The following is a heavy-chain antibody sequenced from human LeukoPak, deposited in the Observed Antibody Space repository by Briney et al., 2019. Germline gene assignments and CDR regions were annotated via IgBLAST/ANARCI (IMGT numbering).Heavy chain of an antibody. CDR1: GFTFNSYA. J-gene: IGHJ4*02. V-gene: IGHV3-30*04. CDR3: ARGPIVVVPAAMPTFFDY. Sequence: GGSLTLSCAASGFTFNSYATQWVRHAPGKGLEWVAVILYEGSNKYYADSVKGRFTISRDNSKNTLYLQMNSLRAEDTALYYCARGPIVVVPAAMPTFFDYWGQGTLVTVSS. CDR2: ILYEGSNK. D-gene: IGHD2-2*01.